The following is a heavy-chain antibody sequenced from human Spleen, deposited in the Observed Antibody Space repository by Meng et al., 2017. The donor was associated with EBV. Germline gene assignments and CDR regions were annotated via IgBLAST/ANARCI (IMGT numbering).Heavy chain of an antibody. CDR1: GFTFSDYY. V-gene: IGHV3-11*01. CDR3: ARDYDRSGLI. Sequence: QVQLVESGGGLVKPGGSLRLSCVASGFTFSDYYMMWIRQAPGKGLDCISNISGSGNTKYYADSVKGRFTISRDNAKNSLYLQINNLRVEDTAVYYCARDYDRSGLIWGQGTMVTVSS. J-gene: IGHJ3*02. D-gene: IGHD3-22*01. CDR2: ISGSGNTK.